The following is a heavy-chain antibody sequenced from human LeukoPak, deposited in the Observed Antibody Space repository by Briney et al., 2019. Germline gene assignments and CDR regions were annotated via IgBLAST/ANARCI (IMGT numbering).Heavy chain of an antibody. D-gene: IGHD5/OR15-5a*01. CDR1: GPSISSYY. CDR2: IYYSGST. V-gene: IGHV4-59*01. J-gene: IGHJ5*02. Sequence: SETLSLTCTVSGPSISSYYWSWLRQPPGKGLEWLGYIYYSGSTNYNTSLKSRVTISVDTSKNQFSLKLSSVTAADTAVYYCARVVSGVYERWFDLWGQGTLVTVSS. CDR3: ARVVSGVYERWFDL.